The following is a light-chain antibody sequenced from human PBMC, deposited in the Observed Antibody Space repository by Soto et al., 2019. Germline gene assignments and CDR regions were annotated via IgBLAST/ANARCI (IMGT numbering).Light chain of an antibody. Sequence: QSVLTQPPSASGSPGQSVTTSCTGTSSDVGGYNYVSWYQEHPGKAPKVIIFEVSKRPSGVPDRFSGSKSGNTAFLTVSGLQAEDEADYYCCSYAGSNSFVFGTGTKVTVL. J-gene: IGLJ1*01. CDR1: SSDVGGYNY. CDR3: CSYAGSNSFV. CDR2: EVS. V-gene: IGLV2-8*01.